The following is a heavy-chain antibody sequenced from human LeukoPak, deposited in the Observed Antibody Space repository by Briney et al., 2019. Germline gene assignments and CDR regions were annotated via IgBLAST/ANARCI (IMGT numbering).Heavy chain of an antibody. V-gene: IGHV3-48*03. CDR2: VSSSGSSI. D-gene: IGHD3-10*01. CDR3: ATEGPGSHPDY. J-gene: IGHJ4*02. CDR1: GFTFSNFE. Sequence: PGGSLRLSCAASGFTFSNFEMNWVRRAPGKGLEWVSYVSSSGSSIYYADSVRGRFTVSRDNAKNSLFLQTNSLRAEDTAIYYCATEGPGSHPDYWGQGTLVSVSS.